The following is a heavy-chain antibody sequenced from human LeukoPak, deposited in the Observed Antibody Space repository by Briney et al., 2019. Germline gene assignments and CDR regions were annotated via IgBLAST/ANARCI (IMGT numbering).Heavy chain of an antibody. V-gene: IGHV4-31*03. CDR1: GGSISSGGYY. CDR3: ARDPKRASCCHDAFDI. J-gene: IGHJ3*02. CDR2: IYYSGST. Sequence: SETLSLTCTVSGGSISSGGYYWSWIRQHPGKGLEWIGYIYYSGSTYYNPSLKSRVTISVDTSKNQFSLKLSSVTAADTAVYYCARDPKRASCCHDAFDIWGQGTMVNVSS. D-gene: IGHD2-2*01.